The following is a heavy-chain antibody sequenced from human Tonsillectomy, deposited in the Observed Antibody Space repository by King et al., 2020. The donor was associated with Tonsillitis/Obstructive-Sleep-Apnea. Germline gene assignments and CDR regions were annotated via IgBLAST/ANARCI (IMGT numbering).Heavy chain of an antibody. D-gene: IGHD3-9*01. CDR3: AEDPGYSLRTDYEDY. J-gene: IGHJ4*02. CDR1: GFTINNNY. Sequence: VQLVESGGGLIQPGGSLRLSCAASGFTINNNYMSWVRQAPGKGLEWVSVIYSDGTTYYADPAKGRLTIPRDNSNNTLYLQMNSLRAEDTAGYYCAEDPGYSLRTDYEDYWGQGTLVTVSS. CDR2: IYSDGTT. V-gene: IGHV3-53*01.